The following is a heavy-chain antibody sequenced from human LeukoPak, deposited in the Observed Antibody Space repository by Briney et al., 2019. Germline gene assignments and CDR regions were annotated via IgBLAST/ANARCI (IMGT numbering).Heavy chain of an antibody. CDR1: GYTLTSYD. Sequence: ASVKVSCKASGYTLTSYDINWVRQATGQGLEWMGWMNPNSGNTGYAQKFQGRVTMTRNTSISTAYMELSSLRSEDTAVYYCARALYCSGGSCYYGYFDYWGQGTLVTVSS. V-gene: IGHV1-8*01. CDR3: ARALYCSGGSCYYGYFDY. J-gene: IGHJ4*02. D-gene: IGHD2-15*01. CDR2: MNPNSGNT.